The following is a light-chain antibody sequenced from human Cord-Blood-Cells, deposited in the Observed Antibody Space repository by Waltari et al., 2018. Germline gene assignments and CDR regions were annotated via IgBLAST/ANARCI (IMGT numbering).Light chain of an antibody. CDR3: AAWDDSLSGPV. V-gene: IGLV1-47*01. J-gene: IGLJ1*01. Sequence: QSVLTQPPSASGTPGQRVTIPCSGSSSNNGSNYVYWYQPLPGTAPKLLIYRNNQRPSGVPDRFSGSKSGTSASLAISGLRSEDEADYYCAAWDDSLSGPVFGTGTKVTVL. CDR1: SSNNGSNY. CDR2: RNN.